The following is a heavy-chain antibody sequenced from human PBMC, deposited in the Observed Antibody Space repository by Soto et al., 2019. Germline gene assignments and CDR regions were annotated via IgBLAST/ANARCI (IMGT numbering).Heavy chain of an antibody. Sequence: GGSLRLSCAASGFTVSYKNMSWVRQAPGKGLEWVSVIYTPGSTYYADSVKGRFTISRDNSKNTLYLQMNSLRAEDTAVYYCARDRLWAATGQYDYWGQGTLVTVSS. V-gene: IGHV3-53*01. D-gene: IGHD6-13*01. CDR2: IYTPGST. CDR1: GFTVSYKN. J-gene: IGHJ4*02. CDR3: ARDRLWAATGQYDY.